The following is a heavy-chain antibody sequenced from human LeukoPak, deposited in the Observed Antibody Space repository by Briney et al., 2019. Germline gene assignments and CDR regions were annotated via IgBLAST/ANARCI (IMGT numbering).Heavy chain of an antibody. V-gene: IGHV3-23*01. CDR1: GITLSNYG. J-gene: IGHJ4*02. Sequence: GGSLRLSCAVSGITLSNYGMSWVRQAPGKGLEWVAGISGSGGATNYADSVKGRFTISRDNAKNTPYLQMNSLRAEDTAVYFCAKRGVVIRVILVGFHKEAYYFDSWGQGALVTVSS. D-gene: IGHD3-10*01. CDR2: ISGSGGAT. CDR3: AKRGVVIRVILVGFHKEAYYFDS.